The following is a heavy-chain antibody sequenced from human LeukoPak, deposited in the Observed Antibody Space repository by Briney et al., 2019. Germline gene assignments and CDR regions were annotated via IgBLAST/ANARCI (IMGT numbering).Heavy chain of an antibody. V-gene: IGHV3-48*03. Sequence: GGSLRLSCAASGFSFSSYEMNWVRQAPGKGLEWVSYISSSGSTIYYADSVKGRFTISRDNAKNSLYLQMNSLRAEDTAVYYCARDRGGSGWFNWGQGTLVTVSS. J-gene: IGHJ4*02. CDR1: GFSFSSYE. D-gene: IGHD6-19*01. CDR3: ARDRGGSGWFN. CDR2: ISSSGSTI.